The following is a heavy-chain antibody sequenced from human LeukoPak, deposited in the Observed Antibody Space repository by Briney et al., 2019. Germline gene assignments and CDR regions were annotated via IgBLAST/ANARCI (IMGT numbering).Heavy chain of an antibody. CDR3: AKVTGGDMITYGGLDY. CDR1: GFTFSNYA. J-gene: IGHJ4*02. CDR2: ISGNGDIT. D-gene: IGHD3-16*01. Sequence: PGGSLRLSCAASGFTFSNYAMSWVRQAPGKGLEWVSAISGNGDITDYTDSVKGRFTISRDNSKNTLYLQMNSLRAEDTAVYYCAKVTGGDMITYGGLDYWGQGTLVTVSS. V-gene: IGHV3-23*01.